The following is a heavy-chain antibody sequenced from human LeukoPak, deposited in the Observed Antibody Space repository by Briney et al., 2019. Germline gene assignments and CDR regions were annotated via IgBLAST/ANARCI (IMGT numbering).Heavy chain of an antibody. V-gene: IGHV1-46*01. J-gene: IGHJ4*02. CDR1: GYTFTSNY. CDR2: ISPSGGST. CDR3: ARDRFGIAAAGTGMDY. D-gene: IGHD6-13*01. Sequence: ASVKVSCKAFGYTFTSNYMHWVRQAPGQGPEWMGVISPSGGSTTYAQKFQGRVTMTRDMSTSTVYMELSSLRSEDTAVYYCARDRFGIAAAGTGMDYWGQGTLVTVSS.